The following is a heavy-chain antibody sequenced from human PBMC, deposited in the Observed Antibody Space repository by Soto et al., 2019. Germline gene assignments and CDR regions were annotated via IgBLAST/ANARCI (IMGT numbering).Heavy chain of an antibody. V-gene: IGHV3-30-3*01. J-gene: IGHJ6*02. CDR2: ISYDGGNK. D-gene: IGHD2-15*01. CDR1: GFTFRNYA. Sequence: QVQLVESGGGVVQPGRSLRLSCAASGFTFRNYAMHWVRQAPGKGLECVAVISYDGGNKFYRDYVKGRFTISRDNSKNPRYLQVNSLRYEDTAVYYCARGDREDIAVVIGVRPGEYGVDVWGQGTTVTVSS. CDR3: ARGDREDIAVVIGVRPGEYGVDV.